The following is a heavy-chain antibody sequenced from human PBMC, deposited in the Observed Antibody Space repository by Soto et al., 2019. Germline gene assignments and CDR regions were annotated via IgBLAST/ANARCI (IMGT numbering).Heavy chain of an antibody. J-gene: IGHJ6*02. CDR3: ARLVQFLEWFYYYGMDV. D-gene: IGHD3-3*01. Sequence: SETLSLTCAVYGGSFSGYYWSWIRQPPGKGLEWIGEINHSGSTNYNPSLKSRVTISVDTSKNQFSLKLSSVTAADTAVYYCARLVQFLEWFYYYGMDVWGQGTTVTVSS. V-gene: IGHV4-34*01. CDR1: GGSFSGYY. CDR2: INHSGST.